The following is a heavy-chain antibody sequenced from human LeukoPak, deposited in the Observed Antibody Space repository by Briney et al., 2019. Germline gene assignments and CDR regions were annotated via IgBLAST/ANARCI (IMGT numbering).Heavy chain of an antibody. CDR3: ANPPTVTSFHY. V-gene: IGHV3-23*01. Sequence: GGSLRLSCAASGFTFSSYGMSWVRQAPGKGLEWVSAISGSGGSTYSADSVKSRFTISRDKSKNTLYLQMNSLRAEDTAIYYCANPPTVTSFHYWGQGTLVTVSS. J-gene: IGHJ4*02. D-gene: IGHD4-11*01. CDR2: ISGSGGST. CDR1: GFTFSSYG.